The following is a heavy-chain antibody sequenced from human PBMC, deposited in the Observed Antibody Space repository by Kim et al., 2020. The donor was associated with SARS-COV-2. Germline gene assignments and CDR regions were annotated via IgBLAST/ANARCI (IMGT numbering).Heavy chain of an antibody. CDR1: GFTFSSYW. V-gene: IGHV3-7*01. D-gene: IGHD6-13*01. CDR2: IKQDGSEK. CDR3: ARERAAAPYYYYMDV. J-gene: IGHJ6*03. Sequence: GGSLRLSCAASGFTFSSYWMSWVRQAPGKGLEWVANIKQDGSEKYYVDSVKGRFTISRDNAKNSLYLQMNSLRAEDTAVYYCARERAAAPYYYYMDVWGKGTTVTVSS.